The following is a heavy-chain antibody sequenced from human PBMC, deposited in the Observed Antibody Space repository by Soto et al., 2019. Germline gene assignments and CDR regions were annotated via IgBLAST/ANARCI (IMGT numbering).Heavy chain of an antibody. V-gene: IGHV4-4*02. CDR3: ARVKASGVNFDY. J-gene: IGHJ4*02. D-gene: IGHD3-10*01. Sequence: SETLSLTCAVSGGSISSSNWWSWVRQPPGRGLEWIGEIYHSGSTNYNPSLKSRVTISVDKSKNQFSLKLSSVTAADTAVYYCARVKASGVNFDYWGQGTLVTVS. CDR2: IYHSGST. CDR1: GGSISSSNW.